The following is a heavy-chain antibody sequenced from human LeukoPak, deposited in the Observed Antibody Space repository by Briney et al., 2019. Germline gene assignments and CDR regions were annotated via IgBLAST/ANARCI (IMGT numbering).Heavy chain of an antibody. V-gene: IGHV3-30*04. CDR3: ARDIPDYYGSGSYYKGTSSWFDP. D-gene: IGHD3-10*01. CDR1: GFTFSSYA. J-gene: IGHJ5*02. Sequence: PGRSLRLSCATSGFTFSSYAMHWVRQAPGKGLEWVAVISYDGSNKYYADSVKGRFTISRDNSKNTLYLQMNSLRAEDTAVYYCARDIPDYYGSGSYYKGTSSWFDPWGQGTLVTVSS. CDR2: ISYDGSNK.